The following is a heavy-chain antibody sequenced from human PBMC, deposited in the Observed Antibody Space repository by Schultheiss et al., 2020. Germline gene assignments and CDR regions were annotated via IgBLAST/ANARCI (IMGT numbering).Heavy chain of an antibody. Sequence: SQTLSLTCGISGDSVSSNSATWTWIRQSPSRGLEWLGRTYYKSRWYNDYAISVKSRFTIIPDTSKNQFSLHLNSVTPEDTAVYYCARTAAGRGGLDYWGQGTLVTVSS. CDR2: TYYKSRWYN. V-gene: IGHV6-1*01. CDR1: GDSVSSNSAT. D-gene: IGHD6-13*01. CDR3: ARTAAGRGGLDY. J-gene: IGHJ4*02.